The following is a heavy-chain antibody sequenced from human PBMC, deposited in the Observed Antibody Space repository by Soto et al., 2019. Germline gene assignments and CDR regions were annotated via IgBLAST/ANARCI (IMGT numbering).Heavy chain of an antibody. D-gene: IGHD2-15*01. CDR2: VIPILGIA. CDR3: ARASGYCSGSRCYCTHFDY. CDR1: GGTFSSYT. J-gene: IGHJ4*02. V-gene: IGHV1-69*02. Sequence: QVQLVQSGAEVKKPGSSVKVSCKASGGTFSSYTISWVRQAPGQGLEWMGRVIPILGIADYAQKFQGRVTITADNSTSTAYMELRSMRSEDTAVYYCARASGYCSGSRCYCTHFDYWGQGNLVTVSS.